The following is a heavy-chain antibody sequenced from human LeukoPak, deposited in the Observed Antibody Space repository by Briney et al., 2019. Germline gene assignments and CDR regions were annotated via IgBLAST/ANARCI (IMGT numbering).Heavy chain of an antibody. CDR1: GGTFSSYA. CDR3: ARDRIITTVTTYYYYYYGMDV. J-gene: IGHJ6*02. Sequence: SVKVSCKASGGTFSSYAISRVRQAPGQGLEWMGRIIPILGIANYAQKFQGRVTITADKSTSTAYMELSSLRSEDTAVYYCARDRIITTVTTYYYYYYGMDVWGQGTTVTVSS. V-gene: IGHV1-69*04. CDR2: IIPILGIA. D-gene: IGHD4-4*01.